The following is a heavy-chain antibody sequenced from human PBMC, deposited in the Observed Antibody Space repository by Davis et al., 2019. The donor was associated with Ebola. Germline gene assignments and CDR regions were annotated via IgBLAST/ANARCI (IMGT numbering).Heavy chain of an antibody. V-gene: IGHV3-48*03. D-gene: IGHD4-17*01. CDR2: ISSSGNTI. Sequence: GESLKIPCAASGFTFSSYEMNWVRQAPGKGLEWVSYISSSGNTIYYADSVKGRFPISRDNAKNSLYLQMNSLRAEDTAVYYCARDFTGTTVTTHFFDYWGQGTLVTVSS. J-gene: IGHJ4*02. CDR3: ARDFTGTTVTTHFFDY. CDR1: GFTFSSYE.